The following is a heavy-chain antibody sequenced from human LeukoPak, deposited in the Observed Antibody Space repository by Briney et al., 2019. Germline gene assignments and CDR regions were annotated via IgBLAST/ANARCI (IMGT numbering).Heavy chain of an antibody. J-gene: IGHJ5*02. D-gene: IGHD6-13*01. CDR2: IYYSGSP. CDR3: ARLSKAGHNWFDP. CDR1: GGSFSGYY. V-gene: IGHV4-59*01. Sequence: PSETLSLTCAVCGGSFSGYYWSWIRQPPGKGLEWIGYIYYSGSPNYNPSLKSRVTISVDTSKNQFSLKLSSVTAADTAVYYCARLSKAGHNWFDPWGQGTLVTVSS.